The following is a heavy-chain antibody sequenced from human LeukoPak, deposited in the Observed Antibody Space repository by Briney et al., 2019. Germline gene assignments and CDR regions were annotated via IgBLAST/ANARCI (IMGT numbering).Heavy chain of an antibody. J-gene: IGHJ4*02. CDR3: AKDHWGAIRGEFDY. Sequence: GGSLRLSCAASGFTFSSYAMSWVRQAPGKGLEWVSAMSGSGGSTYYADSVKGRFTISRDNSKNTLYLQMNSLRAEDTAVYFCAKDHWGAIRGEFDYWGQGTLVAVSS. D-gene: IGHD3-10*01. CDR1: GFTFSSYA. CDR2: MSGSGGST. V-gene: IGHV3-23*01.